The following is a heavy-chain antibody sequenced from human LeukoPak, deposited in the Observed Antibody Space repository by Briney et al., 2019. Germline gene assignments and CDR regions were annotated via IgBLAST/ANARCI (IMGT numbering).Heavy chain of an antibody. D-gene: IGHD5-24*01. CDR3: VTDTRDTRDDF. CDR2: ITNYGGGT. Sequence: PGGSLRLSCSASGFIFTDYTIHWVRQAPGKGLEYVSDITNYGGGTYYADSEKGRFTISRDNYKNTLWLQMSSLRPEDTAVYYYVTDTRDTRDDFWGQGTLVTVSS. V-gene: IGHV3-64D*06. CDR1: GFIFTDYT. J-gene: IGHJ4*02.